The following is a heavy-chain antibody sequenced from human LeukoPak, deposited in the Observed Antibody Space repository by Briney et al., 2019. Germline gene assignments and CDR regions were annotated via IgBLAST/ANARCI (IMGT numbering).Heavy chain of an antibody. Sequence: PGGSLRLSCAASGFTFSSFWMSWVRQAPGKGLEWVVNIKTDGSEKYYVDSVKGRFTISRDNAKNSLSLQMNSLGAEDTAVYYCTRDWGGVAAGIDYWGQGTLVTVSS. CDR2: IKTDGSEK. J-gene: IGHJ4*02. V-gene: IGHV3-7*01. CDR3: TRDWGGVAAGIDY. D-gene: IGHD6-13*01. CDR1: GFTFSSFW.